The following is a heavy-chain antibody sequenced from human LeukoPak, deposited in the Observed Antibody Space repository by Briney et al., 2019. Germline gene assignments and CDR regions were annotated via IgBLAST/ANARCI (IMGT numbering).Heavy chain of an antibody. CDR1: GGTFSSYT. CDR3: TSGLKLRYFDWYQFDY. J-gene: IGHJ4*02. V-gene: IGHV1-69*13. D-gene: IGHD3-9*01. CDR2: IIPIFDTA. Sequence: ASVKVSCKASGGTFSSYTITWVRQAPGQGLEWMGGIIPIFDTANYAQKFQGRVTITADESTSTAYMELSSLRSEDTAVYYCTSGLKLRYFDWYQFDYWGQGTLVTVSS.